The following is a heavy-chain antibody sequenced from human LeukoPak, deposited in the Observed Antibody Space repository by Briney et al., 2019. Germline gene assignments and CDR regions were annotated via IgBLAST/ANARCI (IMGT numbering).Heavy chain of an antibody. J-gene: IGHJ4*02. Sequence: TGGSLRLSCAASGFTFSNYSMNWVRQAPGKGLGWVSSIGTTGSYIFYADSVKGRFTISRDNAKDTLYLQMNSLRAEDTAVYYCARDEYDILTDYDYWGQGILVTVSS. CDR2: IGTTGSYI. D-gene: IGHD3-9*01. CDR3: ARDEYDILTDYDY. V-gene: IGHV3-21*01. CDR1: GFTFSNYS.